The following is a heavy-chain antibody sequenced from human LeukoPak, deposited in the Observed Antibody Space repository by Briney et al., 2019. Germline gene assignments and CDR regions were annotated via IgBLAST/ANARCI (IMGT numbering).Heavy chain of an antibody. V-gene: IGHV3-23*01. CDR1: GFTFSSYA. J-gene: IGHJ4*02. CDR2: VSGSGGST. CDR3: AKDVTLNSPYYFDY. Sequence: PGGSLRLSCAASGFTFSSYAMNWVRQAPGKGLEWVSVVSGSGGSTYYADSVKGRFTISRDNSKNTQYLPMNSLRAEDTAVYYCAKDVTLNSPYYFDYWGQGTQVTVSS. D-gene: IGHD2-21*01.